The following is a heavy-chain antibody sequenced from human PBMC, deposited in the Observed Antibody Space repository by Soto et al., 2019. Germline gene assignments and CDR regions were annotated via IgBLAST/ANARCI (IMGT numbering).Heavy chain of an antibody. CDR2: IKRKIEGETT. Sequence: GGSLRLSCAASGFTFSSYSMNWVRQAPGKGLEWVGRIKRKIEGETTHYAAPVKGRFTISRDDSKNMLFLQMNSLKTEDTAIYYCTTGSGEGDWGQGLLVTVAS. V-gene: IGHV3-15*06. CDR1: GFTFSSYS. D-gene: IGHD3-10*01. CDR3: TTGSGEGD. J-gene: IGHJ4*02.